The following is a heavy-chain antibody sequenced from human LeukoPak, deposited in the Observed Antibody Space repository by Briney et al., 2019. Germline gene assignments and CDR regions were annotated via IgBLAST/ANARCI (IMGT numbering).Heavy chain of an antibody. CDR3: ATDGLRFLEWFSPMGY. D-gene: IGHD3-3*01. J-gene: IGHJ4*02. CDR2: INPNSGGT. Sequence: GASVKVSCKASGYTFTSYAMHWVRQAPGQGLEWMGWINPNSGGTNYAQKFQGRVTMTRDTSISTAYMELSRLRSDDMAVYYCATDGLRFLEWFSPMGYWGQGTLVTVSS. V-gene: IGHV1-2*02. CDR1: GYTFTSYA.